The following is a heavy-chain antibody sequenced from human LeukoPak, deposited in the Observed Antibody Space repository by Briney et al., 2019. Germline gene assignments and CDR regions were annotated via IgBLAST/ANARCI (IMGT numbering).Heavy chain of an antibody. V-gene: IGHV4-59*01. CDR1: GGSISSYY. Sequence: SETLSLTCTVSGGSISSYYWSWIRQPPGKGLEWIGYIYYSGSTNYNPSLKSRVTISVDKSKNQFSLKLSSVTAADTAVYYCARVPVGGMDVWGKGTTVTVSS. CDR3: ARVPVGGMDV. J-gene: IGHJ6*04. CDR2: IYYSGST.